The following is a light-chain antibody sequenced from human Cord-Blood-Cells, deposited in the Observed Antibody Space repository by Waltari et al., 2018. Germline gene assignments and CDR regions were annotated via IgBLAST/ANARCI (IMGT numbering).Light chain of an antibody. CDR3: CSYAGSSYV. CDR1: SSDVGGSNL. CDR2: EVS. J-gene: IGLJ1*01. Sequence: QSALTQPASVSGSPGLSITISCTGTSSDVGGSNLVSWYQQHPGKAPKLMIYEVSKRPSGVSNRFSGSKSGNTASLTISGLQAEDEADYYCCSYAGSSYVFGTGTKVTVL. V-gene: IGLV2-23*02.